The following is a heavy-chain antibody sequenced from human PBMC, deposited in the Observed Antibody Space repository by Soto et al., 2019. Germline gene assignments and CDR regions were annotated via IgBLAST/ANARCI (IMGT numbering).Heavy chain of an antibody. J-gene: IGHJ6*02. V-gene: IGHV1-69*12. CDR3: ARDRPGYSSSPIYGMDV. CDR1: GGTFSSYA. CDR2: IIPIFGTA. Sequence: QVQLVQSGAEVKKPGSSVKVSCKASGGTFSSYAISWVRQAPGQGLEWMGGIIPIFGTANYAQKFQGRVTITADESTRTAYMELSSLRSEDTAVYYCARDRPGYSSSPIYGMDVWGQGTTVTVSS. D-gene: IGHD6-6*01.